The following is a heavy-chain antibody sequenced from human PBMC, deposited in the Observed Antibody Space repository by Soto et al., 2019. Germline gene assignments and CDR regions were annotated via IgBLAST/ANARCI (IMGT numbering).Heavy chain of an antibody. Sequence: APVKVSCKASGYTFTSYGISWVRQAPGQGLEWMGWISAYNGNTNYAQKLQGRVTMTTDTSTSTAYMELRSLRSDDTAVYYCAXPHYDFWSGYYNNWFDPWGQGTLVTVSS. D-gene: IGHD3-3*01. V-gene: IGHV1-18*01. J-gene: IGHJ5*02. CDR3: AXPHYDFWSGYYNNWFDP. CDR1: GYTFTSYG. CDR2: ISAYNGNT.